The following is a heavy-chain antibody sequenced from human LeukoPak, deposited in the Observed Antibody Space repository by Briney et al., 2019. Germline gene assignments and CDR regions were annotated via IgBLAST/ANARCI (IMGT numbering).Heavy chain of an antibody. CDR3: ARVQYYYDSSGYYLNWFDP. V-gene: IGHV1-69*05. CDR2: IIPIFGKA. Sequence: GASVKVSCKASGGTFISYAISWVRQAPGQGLEGMGGIIPIFGKANYAQKFQGRVTINTDESTSTAYMELSSLRSEDTAVYYCARVQYYYDSSGYYLNWFDPWGQGTLVTVSS. D-gene: IGHD3-22*01. J-gene: IGHJ5*02. CDR1: GGTFISYA.